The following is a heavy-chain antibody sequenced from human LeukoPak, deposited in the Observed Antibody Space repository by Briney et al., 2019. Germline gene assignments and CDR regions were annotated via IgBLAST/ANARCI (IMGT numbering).Heavy chain of an antibody. J-gene: IGHJ6*03. V-gene: IGHV4-34*01. Sequence: PSETLSLTCAVYGGSFSGYYWSWIRQPPGKGLEWIGEINHSGSTNYNPSLKSRVTISVDTSKNLFSLKLSSVTAADTAVYYCAREQMSYDFWSGYYRYMDVWGKGTTVTVSS. CDR2: INHSGST. CDR1: GGSFSGYY. CDR3: AREQMSYDFWSGYYRYMDV. D-gene: IGHD3-3*01.